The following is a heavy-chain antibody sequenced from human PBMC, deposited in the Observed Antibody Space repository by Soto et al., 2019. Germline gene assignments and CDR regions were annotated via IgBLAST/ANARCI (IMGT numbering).Heavy chain of an antibody. CDR1: GYTFTSYG. J-gene: IGHJ3*02. CDR3: ARRSDCGDYGSGGAFDI. CDR2: ISAYHGNT. V-gene: IGHV1-18*01. Sequence: QVQLVQSGAEVKKPGASVKVSCKASGYTFTSYGISWVRQAPGQGLEWMGWISAYHGNTNFAQKLQGRVTMTTDTSTSTAYMGLRSVRCEDTGVYYCARRSDCGDYGSGGAFDIWGEATMVT. D-gene: IGHD4-17*01.